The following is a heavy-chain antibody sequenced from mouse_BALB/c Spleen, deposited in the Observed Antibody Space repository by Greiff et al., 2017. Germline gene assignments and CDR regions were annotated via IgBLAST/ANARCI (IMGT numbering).Heavy chain of an antibody. CDR2: ISSGSSTI. V-gene: IGHV5-17*02. CDR1: GFTFSSFG. D-gene: IGHD2-14*01. CDR3: ARFRYDDVYFDY. Sequence: EVMLVESGGGLVQPGGSRTLSCAASGFTFSSFGMHWVRQAPEKGLEWVAYISSGSSTIYYADTVKGRFTISRDNPKNTLFLQMTSLRSEDTAMYYCARFRYDDVYFDYWGQGTTLTVSS. J-gene: IGHJ2*01.